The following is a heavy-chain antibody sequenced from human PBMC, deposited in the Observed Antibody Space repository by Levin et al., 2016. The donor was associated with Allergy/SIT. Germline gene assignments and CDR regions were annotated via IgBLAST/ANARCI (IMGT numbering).Heavy chain of an antibody. CDR1: GFTFSDYY. V-gene: IGHV3-11*05. D-gene: IGHD1-26*01. CDR2: ISSSSNYT. CDR3: AKDRAPRYIGTYKDWAGFDN. J-gene: IGHJ4*02. Sequence: GESLKISCAASGFTFSDYYMSWIRQAPGKGLEWVSYISSSSNYTNYADSVKGRFTISRDNAKNSLYLQMNSLRTEDTALYYCAKDRAPRYIGTYKDWAGFDNWGQGTLVTVSS.